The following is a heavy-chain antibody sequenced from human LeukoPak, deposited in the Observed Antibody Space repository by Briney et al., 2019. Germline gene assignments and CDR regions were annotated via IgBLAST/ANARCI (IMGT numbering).Heavy chain of an antibody. Sequence: GGSLRLSCAASGFTVSSNYMNWVRQAPGKGLEWVSVIYSSGHAYYADSVKGRLTISRDNSKNTLYLQMNSLRAEDTAVYYCAKDLGRLGELSLDYWGQGTLVTVSS. CDR2: IYSSGHA. CDR1: GFTVSSNY. D-gene: IGHD3-16*02. CDR3: AKDLGRLGELSLDY. V-gene: IGHV3-53*01. J-gene: IGHJ4*02.